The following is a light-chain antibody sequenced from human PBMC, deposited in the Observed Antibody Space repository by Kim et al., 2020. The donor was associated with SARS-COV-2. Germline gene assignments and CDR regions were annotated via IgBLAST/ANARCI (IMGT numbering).Light chain of an antibody. CDR1: NIGSKS. Sequence: SYELTQPPSVSVAPGKTARITCGGNNIGSKSVHWYQQKPGQAPVLVIYYDSDRPSGIPERFSGSNSGNTATLTISRVEAGDEADYYCQVWDISSALRVFG. CDR2: YDS. CDR3: QVWDISSALRV. V-gene: IGLV3-21*04. J-gene: IGLJ2*01.